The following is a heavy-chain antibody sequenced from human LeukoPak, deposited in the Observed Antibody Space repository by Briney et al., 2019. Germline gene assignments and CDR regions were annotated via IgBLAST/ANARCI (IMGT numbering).Heavy chain of an antibody. CDR1: GGTFSSYA. CDR3: ARVSVVVVTKPKNYFDY. V-gene: IGHV1-2*02. Sequence: ASVKVSCKASGGTFSSYAISWVRQAPGQGLEWMGWINPNSGGTNYAQKFQGRVTMTRDTSISTAYMELSRLRSDDTAVYYCARVSVVVVTKPKNYFDYWGQGTLVTVSS. D-gene: IGHD3-22*01. J-gene: IGHJ4*02. CDR2: INPNSGGT.